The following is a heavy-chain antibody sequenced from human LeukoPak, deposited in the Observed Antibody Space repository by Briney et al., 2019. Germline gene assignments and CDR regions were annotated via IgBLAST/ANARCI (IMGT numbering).Heavy chain of an antibody. CDR2: IIPIFGTA. J-gene: IGHJ4*02. CDR1: GGTFSSYA. D-gene: IGHD4-17*01. CDR3: ARGHYGDYDRPFDY. Sequence: GASVKVSCKASGGTFSSYAISWVRQAPGQGLEWMGGIIPIFGTANYAQKFQGRVTITADESTSTAYMELSSLRSEDTAVYYCARGHYGDYDRPFDYWGQGTLVTFSS. V-gene: IGHV1-69*13.